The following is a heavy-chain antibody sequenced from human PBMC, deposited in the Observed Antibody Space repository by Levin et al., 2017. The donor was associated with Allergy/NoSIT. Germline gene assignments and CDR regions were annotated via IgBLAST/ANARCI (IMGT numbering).Heavy chain of an antibody. D-gene: IGHD5-12*01. J-gene: IGHJ6*03. Sequence: GGSLRLSCAASGFTFSSYSMNWVRQAPGKGLEWVSSISSSSSYIYYADSVKGRFTISRDNAKNSLYLQMNSLRAEDTAVYYCARDADSGYGHMDVWGKGTTVTVSS. CDR1: GFTFSSYS. V-gene: IGHV3-21*01. CDR2: ISSSSSYI. CDR3: ARDADSGYGHMDV.